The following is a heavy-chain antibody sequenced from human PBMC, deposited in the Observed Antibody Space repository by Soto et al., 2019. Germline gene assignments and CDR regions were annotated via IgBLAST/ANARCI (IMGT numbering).Heavy chain of an antibody. CDR1: GGSISSGGYS. J-gene: IGHJ6*02. D-gene: IGHD2-2*01. CDR2: IYHSGST. CDR3: AAHEYGDYYYYGMDV. V-gene: IGHV4-30-2*01. Sequence: PSETLSLTCAVSGGSISSGGYSWSWIRQPPGKGLEWIGEIYHSGSTNYNPSLKSRVTISVDKSKNQFSLKLSSVTAADTAVYYCAAHEYGDYYYYGMDVWGQGTTVTVSS.